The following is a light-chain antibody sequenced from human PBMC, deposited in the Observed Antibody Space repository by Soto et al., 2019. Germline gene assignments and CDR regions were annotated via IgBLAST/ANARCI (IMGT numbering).Light chain of an antibody. CDR2: AAC. CDR3: QQSYSTPYT. J-gene: IGKJ2*01. V-gene: IGKV1-39*01. Sequence: DIQMTQSPSSLSASVGDRVTITCRASQSISSYLNWYQQKPGKAPKLLIYAACSLQSGVPSRFSGSGSGTDFTHTISSLQPEDFATYYCQQSYSTPYTFGQGTKLEIK. CDR1: QSISSY.